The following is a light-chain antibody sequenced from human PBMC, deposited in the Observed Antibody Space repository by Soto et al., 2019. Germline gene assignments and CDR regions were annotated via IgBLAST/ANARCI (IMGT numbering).Light chain of an antibody. CDR1: QVMSSW. Sequence: DIQITQCKSSVSAAVGESVTITCLASQVMSSWLAWYQQKPGKGPKLLIFAASTLQSGVPPRFSGSGSRTDFTLTITSLQPEDIGTYYCQQTDTLPSTFGQGTRPEI. CDR3: QQTDTLPST. J-gene: IGKJ5*01. CDR2: AAS. V-gene: IGKV1D-12*01.